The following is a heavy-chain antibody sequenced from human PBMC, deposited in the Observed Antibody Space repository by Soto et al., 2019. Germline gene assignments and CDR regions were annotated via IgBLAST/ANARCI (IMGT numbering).Heavy chain of an antibody. CDR2: IYYSGST. CDR3: ARDTTKFRVVIGLAP. D-gene: IGHD3-3*01. Sequence: PSETLSLTCTVSGGSISSYYCCWIRQPPGKGLKRIGYIYYSGSTNYNPSLKSRVTISVDTPKNQFTLKLSSVTAADTAVYYCARDTTKFRVVIGLAPWGKGTLVTVSS. CDR1: GGSISSYY. V-gene: IGHV4-59*01. J-gene: IGHJ5*01.